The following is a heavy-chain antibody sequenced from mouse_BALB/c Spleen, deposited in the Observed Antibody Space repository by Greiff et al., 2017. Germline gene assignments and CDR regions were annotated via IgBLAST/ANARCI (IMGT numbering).Heavy chain of an antibody. Sequence: VQRVESGAELAKPGASVKMSCKASGYTFTSYWMHWVKQRPGQGLEWIGYINPSTGYTEYNQKFKDKATLTADKSSSTAYMQLSSLTSEDSAVYYCARNYYAMDYWGQGTSVTVSS. J-gene: IGHJ4*01. CDR2: INPSTGYT. CDR3: ARNYYAMDY. CDR1: GYTFTSYW. V-gene: IGHV1-7*01.